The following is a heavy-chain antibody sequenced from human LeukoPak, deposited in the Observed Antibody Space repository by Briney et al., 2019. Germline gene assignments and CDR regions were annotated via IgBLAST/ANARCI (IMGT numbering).Heavy chain of an antibody. Sequence: GASVEVSCKASGYTFTSYDINWVRQATGQGLEWMGWMNPNSGNTGYAQKFQGRVTMTRNTSISTAYMELSSLRSEDTAVYYCARGRSSGSYPVSYYYYGMDVWGQGTTVTVSS. J-gene: IGHJ6*02. V-gene: IGHV1-8*01. CDR3: ARGRSSGSYPVSYYYYGMDV. CDR1: GYTFTSYD. D-gene: IGHD1-26*01. CDR2: MNPNSGNT.